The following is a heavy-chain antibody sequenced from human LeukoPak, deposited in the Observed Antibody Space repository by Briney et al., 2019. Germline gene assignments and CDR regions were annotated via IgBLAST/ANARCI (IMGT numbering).Heavy chain of an antibody. Sequence: SGGSLRLSCAASGFTFSSYSMNWVRQAPGKGLEWVANIKQDGSEKHYVDSVKGRFTISRDNAKNSLYLQMSSLRAEDTAVYYCTRVEETATTAAIIRKYSYYYYYMDVWGKGNTVTVSS. V-gene: IGHV3-7*01. CDR1: GFTFSSYS. J-gene: IGHJ6*03. CDR3: TRVEETATTAAIIRKYSYYYYYMDV. D-gene: IGHD4-11*01. CDR2: IKQDGSEK.